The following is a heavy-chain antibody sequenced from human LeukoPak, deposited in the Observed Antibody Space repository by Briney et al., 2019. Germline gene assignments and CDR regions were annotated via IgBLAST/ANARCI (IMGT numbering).Heavy chain of an antibody. Sequence: GGSLRLSCAASGFTFSSYAMHWVRQAPGKGLEGVAVISYDGSNKYYADSVKGRFTISRDNSKDTLYLQMNSLRAEDTAVYYCARDIVVVPAAIRRGFYYGMDVWGQGTTVTVSS. CDR1: GFTFSSYA. J-gene: IGHJ6*02. CDR2: ISYDGSNK. D-gene: IGHD2-2*01. V-gene: IGHV3-30*04. CDR3: ARDIVVVPAAIRRGFYYGMDV.